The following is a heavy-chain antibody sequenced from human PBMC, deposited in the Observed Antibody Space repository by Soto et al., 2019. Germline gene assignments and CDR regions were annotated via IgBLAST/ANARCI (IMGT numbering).Heavy chain of an antibody. CDR1: GYTFTRYA. D-gene: IGHD6-19*01. J-gene: IGHJ4*02. CDR3: ARAVAVPADFAY. Sequence: GASVKVSCKASGYTFTRYAMHWVRQAPGQRLEWMGWINAGNGNTKYSQKFQGRVIITRDTSASTAYMELSSLRSEDTAVYYCARAVAVPADFAYWGQGTLVTVSS. CDR2: INAGNGNT. V-gene: IGHV1-3*01.